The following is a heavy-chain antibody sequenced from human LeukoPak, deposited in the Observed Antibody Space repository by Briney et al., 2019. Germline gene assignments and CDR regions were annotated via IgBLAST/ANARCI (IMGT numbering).Heavy chain of an antibody. CDR3: ARQSYRVAAAGDDALDF. J-gene: IGHJ3*01. Sequence: ASVKVSCKASGYTFTSYGISWVRQAPGQGLEWMGWISAYNGNTKYAQKVQGRVTMTTDTSTSTAHMELRSLRSDDTAVYYCARQSYRVAAAGDDALDFWGQGTMVTVSS. CDR1: GYTFTSYG. V-gene: IGHV1-18*01. CDR2: ISAYNGNT. D-gene: IGHD6-13*01.